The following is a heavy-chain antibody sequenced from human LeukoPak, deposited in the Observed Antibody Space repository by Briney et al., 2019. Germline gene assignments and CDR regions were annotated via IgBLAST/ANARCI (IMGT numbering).Heavy chain of an antibody. CDR1: GGSISSGSYY. V-gene: IGHV4-61*02. D-gene: IGHD5-12*01. CDR2: IYTSGST. Sequence: PSETLSLTCTVSGGSISSGSYYWSWIRQPAGKGLEWIGRIYTSGSTNYNPSLKSRVTISVDTSKNQFSLKLSSVTAADTAVYYCARDEGGGYGNFDYWGQGTLVTVSS. J-gene: IGHJ4*02. CDR3: ARDEGGGYGNFDY.